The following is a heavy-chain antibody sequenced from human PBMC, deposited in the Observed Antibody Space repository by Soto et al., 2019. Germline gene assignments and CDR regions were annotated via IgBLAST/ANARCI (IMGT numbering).Heavy chain of an antibody. V-gene: IGHV4-39*01. CDR1: GGSISSSSYY. CDR2: IYYSGST. CDR3: ARHPYDSWSGYSNDENWFDP. Sequence: SETLSLTCTVSGGSISSSSYYWGWIRQPPGKGLEWIGSIYYSGSTYYNPSLKSRVTISVDTSKNQFSLKLSSVTAADTAVYYCARHPYDSWSGYSNDENWFDPWGQGTLVTVSS. D-gene: IGHD3-3*01. J-gene: IGHJ5*02.